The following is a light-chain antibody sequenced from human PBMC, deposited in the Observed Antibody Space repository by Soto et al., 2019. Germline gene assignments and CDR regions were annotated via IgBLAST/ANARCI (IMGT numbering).Light chain of an antibody. CDR3: QQYGSSAWT. CDR2: GAS. J-gene: IGKJ1*01. V-gene: IGKV3-20*01. Sequence: EIVLTQSPGTLSLSPGERATLSCRASQSVSSSYLAWYQQKTGQAPRLLIYGASSRATGIPDRFSGSESGTDFTITISRLEPEDFGVYYCQQYGSSAWTFGQGTKVEIK. CDR1: QSVSSSY.